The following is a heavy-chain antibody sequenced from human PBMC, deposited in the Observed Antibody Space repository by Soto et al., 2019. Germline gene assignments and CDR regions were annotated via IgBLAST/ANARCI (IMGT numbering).Heavy chain of an antibody. CDR1: GGSISSSNW. D-gene: IGHD2-21*02. V-gene: IGHV4-4*02. J-gene: IGHJ4*02. CDR2: IYHSGST. Sequence: QVQLQESGPGLVKPSGTLSLTCAVSGGSISSSNWWSWVRQPPGKGLEWIGEIYHSGSTNDNPSLKSRVTISVDKSTNQFSLKLSSVTAADTAVYYCARVSYCGGDCSVFDYWGQGTLVTVSS. CDR3: ARVSYCGGDCSVFDY.